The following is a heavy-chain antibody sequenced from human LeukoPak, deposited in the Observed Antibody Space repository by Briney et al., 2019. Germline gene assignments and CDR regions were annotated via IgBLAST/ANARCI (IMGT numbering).Heavy chain of an antibody. CDR2: TYHSGST. CDR3: ARDSDLGIPFDY. Sequence: SETLSLTCTVSGDSIYNSDYYWGWIRRPPGKGLEWIGETYHSGSTNYNPSLKSRVTISLDKSKNQLSLKLTSVTAADTAVYYCARDSDLGIPFDYWGQGTLVTVSS. D-gene: IGHD7-27*01. V-gene: IGHV4-39*07. CDR1: GDSIYNSDYY. J-gene: IGHJ4*02.